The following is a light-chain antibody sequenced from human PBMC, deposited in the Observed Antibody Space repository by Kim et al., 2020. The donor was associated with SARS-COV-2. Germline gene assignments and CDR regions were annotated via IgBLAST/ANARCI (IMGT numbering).Light chain of an antibody. CDR2: DVS. J-gene: IGLJ2*01. CDR1: SSGVGGYNY. CDR3: SSYTSSSTLVV. Sequence: QSITISCTRTSSGVGGYNYVSWYQQHPGKAPKLMIYDVSNRPSGVSNRFSGSKSGNTASLTISGLQAEDEADYYCSSYTSSSTLVVFGGGTQLTVL. V-gene: IGLV2-14*03.